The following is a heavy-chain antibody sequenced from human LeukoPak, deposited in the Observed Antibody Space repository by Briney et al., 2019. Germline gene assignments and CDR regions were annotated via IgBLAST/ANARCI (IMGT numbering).Heavy chain of an antibody. V-gene: IGHV3-33*06. CDR3: AKDSRGGWSGYFDY. Sequence: GGSLRLSCVASGFSFTSSGMYWVRQAPGKGLEWVAVIWHDGSAEFYADSVKGRFSISRDNSRSMVYLQMGSLRDDDTAVYFCAKDSRGGWSGYFDYWGQGTLVTVSS. CDR1: GFSFTSSG. J-gene: IGHJ4*02. D-gene: IGHD6-19*01. CDR2: IWHDGSAE.